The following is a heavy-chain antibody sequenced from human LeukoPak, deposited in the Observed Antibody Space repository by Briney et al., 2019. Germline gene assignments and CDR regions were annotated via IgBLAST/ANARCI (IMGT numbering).Heavy chain of an antibody. CDR3: AREADIVVVPAGYDAFDI. CDR1: GDSVSSNSAA. V-gene: IGHV6-1*01. D-gene: IGHD2-2*01. Sequence: SQTLSLTCAISGDSVSSNSAAWNWIRQSPSRGLEWLGRTYYRSKWYNDYAVSVKSRITINPDTSKNQFSLQLNSVTPEDTAVYYCAREADIVVVPAGYDAFDIWGQGTMVTVSS. CDR2: TYYRSKWYN. J-gene: IGHJ3*02.